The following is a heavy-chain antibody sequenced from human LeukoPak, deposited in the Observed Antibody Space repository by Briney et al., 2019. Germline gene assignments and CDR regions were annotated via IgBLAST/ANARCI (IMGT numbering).Heavy chain of an antibody. CDR3: ARDKRLGYYGSGSYYTPPFDY. Sequence: GGSLRLSCEASGFTFDDYGMSWVRQAPGKGLEWVSGINWNGGSTGYADSVKGRFTISRDNAKNSLYLQMNSLRAQDTALYYCARDKRLGYYGSGSYYTPPFDYWGQGTLVTVSS. J-gene: IGHJ4*02. CDR1: GFTFDDYG. CDR2: INWNGGST. D-gene: IGHD3-10*01. V-gene: IGHV3-20*04.